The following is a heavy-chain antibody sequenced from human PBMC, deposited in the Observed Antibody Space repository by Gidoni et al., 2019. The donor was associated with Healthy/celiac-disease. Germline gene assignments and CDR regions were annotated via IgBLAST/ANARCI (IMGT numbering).Heavy chain of an antibody. D-gene: IGHD3-3*01. CDR3: VKVLKSFWSGYYYFDY. CDR2: ISSNGGST. V-gene: IGHV3-64D*09. Sequence: EVQLVESGGGLVQPGGSLRLSCSASGFTFSSYAMHWVRQAPGKGLEYVSAISSNGGSTYYADSVKGRFTISRDNSKNTLYLQMSSLRAEDTAVYYCVKVLKSFWSGYYYFDYWGQGTLVTVSS. CDR1: GFTFSSYA. J-gene: IGHJ4*02.